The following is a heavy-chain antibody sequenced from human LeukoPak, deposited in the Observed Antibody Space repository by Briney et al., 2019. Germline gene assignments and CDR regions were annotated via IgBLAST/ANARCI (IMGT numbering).Heavy chain of an antibody. CDR3: ARESEMATSGFDY. CDR2: ISSSSSYI. V-gene: IGHV3-21*01. J-gene: IGHJ4*02. CDR1: GFTFSYSS. D-gene: IGHD5-24*01. Sequence: GGSLRLSCAASGFTFSYSSMNWVRQAPGKGLEWVSSISSSSSYIYYADSVKGRFTISRDNAKNSLYLQMNGLRAEDTAVYYCARESEMATSGFDYWGQGTLVTVSS.